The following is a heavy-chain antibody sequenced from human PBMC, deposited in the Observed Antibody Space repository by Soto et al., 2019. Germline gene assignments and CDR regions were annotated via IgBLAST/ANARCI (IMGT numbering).Heavy chain of an antibody. CDR3: GHIGDLPPNDVFRT. J-gene: IGHJ3*01. D-gene: IGHD2-21*01. CDR1: GITFTYAW. V-gene: IGHV3-15*01. CDR2: VKSEAGGGTI. Sequence: EVQLVESGGGLVNPGGSLRLSCAASGITFTYAWMTWVRQAPGRGLEWVGRVKSEAGGGTIDYAAPVKGRFTISRDDSRSMLSLQMNSLKSEDTAVYYCGHIGDLPPNDVFRTWGQGTVVTVSS.